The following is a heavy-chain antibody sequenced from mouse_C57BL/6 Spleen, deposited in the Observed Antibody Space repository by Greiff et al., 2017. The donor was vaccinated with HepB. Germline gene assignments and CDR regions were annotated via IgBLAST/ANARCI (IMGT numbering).Heavy chain of an antibody. CDR2: INYDGSST. CDR1: GFTFSDYY. D-gene: IGHD1-1*01. J-gene: IGHJ2*01. V-gene: IGHV5-16*01. Sequence: EVHLVESEGGLVQPGRSMKLSCTASGFTFSDYYMAWVRQVPEKGLEWVANINYDGSSTYYLDSLKIRFIISRDNAKNILYLQMSSLNSEYTATYYCARESYYYGSSPLFDYWGQGTTLTVSS. CDR3: ARESYYYGSSPLFDY.